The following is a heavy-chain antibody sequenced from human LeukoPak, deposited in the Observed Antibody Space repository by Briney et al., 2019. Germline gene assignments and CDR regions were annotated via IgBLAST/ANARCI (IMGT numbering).Heavy chain of an antibody. CDR3: ARGLRYVGYYYGMDV. J-gene: IGHJ6*02. V-gene: IGHV1-46*01. D-gene: IGHD5-12*01. CDR2: INPSGGST. Sequence: EASVKVSCKASGYTFTGYYMHWVRQAPGQGLEWMGWINPSGGSTSYAQKFQGRVTMTRDTSTSTVYTELSSLRSEDTAVYYCARGLRYVGYYYGMDVWGQGTTVTVSS. CDR1: GYTFTGYY.